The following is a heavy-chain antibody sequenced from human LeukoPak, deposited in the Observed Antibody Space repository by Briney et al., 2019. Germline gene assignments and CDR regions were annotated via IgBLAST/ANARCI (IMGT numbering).Heavy chain of an antibody. Sequence: PSETLSLTCTVSGDSISNYYWNWIRQPPGKGLEWIGYIYYSGSTDYNPSLKSRVTISVDTSKNQFSLKLSSVTAADTAVYYCARATWLPVGLYYYDSSGYYYYFDSWGQGTLVTVSS. CDR2: IYYSGST. CDR1: GDSISNYY. V-gene: IGHV4-59*01. D-gene: IGHD3-22*01. J-gene: IGHJ4*02. CDR3: ARATWLPVGLYYYDSSGYYYYFDS.